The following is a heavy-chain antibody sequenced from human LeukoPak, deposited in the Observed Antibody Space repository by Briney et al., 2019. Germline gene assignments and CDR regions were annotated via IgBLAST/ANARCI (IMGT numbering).Heavy chain of an antibody. CDR1: GFTFSRYA. J-gene: IGHJ4*02. V-gene: IGHV3-23*01. CDR3: ANPQSRGYDYLDY. Sequence: PGGSLRLSCAASGFTFSRYAMSWVRQAPGKGLEWVSGISASGESTYYADSVKGRLTISRDNSKNTLYLLMNSLRGDDTAVYYCANPQSRGYDYLDYWGQGTLVTVSS. CDR2: ISASGEST. D-gene: IGHD5-12*01.